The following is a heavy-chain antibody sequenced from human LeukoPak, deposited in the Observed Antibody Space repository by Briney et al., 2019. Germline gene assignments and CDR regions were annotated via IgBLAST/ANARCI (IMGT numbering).Heavy chain of an antibody. V-gene: IGHV3-23*05. Sequence: GGSLRLSCAASGFAFTSYAMSWVRQAPGKGLEWVSTIYTGGNTYYAASVKGRFTISRDFSKNTVFLHMNSLRAEDTAMYYCARGDDSGYYDYFDYWGQGALVTVSS. J-gene: IGHJ4*02. CDR1: GFAFTSYA. D-gene: IGHD3-22*01. CDR3: ARGDDSGYYDYFDY. CDR2: IYTGGNT.